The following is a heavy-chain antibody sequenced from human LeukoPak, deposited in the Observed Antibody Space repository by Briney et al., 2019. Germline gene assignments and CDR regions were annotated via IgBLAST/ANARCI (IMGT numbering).Heavy chain of an antibody. J-gene: IGHJ5*02. V-gene: IGHV1-18*01. CDR2: ISAYNGNT. CDR3: ARDGYCSSTSCPFDP. D-gene: IGHD2-2*03. Sequence: GASVKVSCKASGYTFTSYGISWVRQAPGQGLEWMGWISAYNGNTNYAQKLQGRVTMTTDTSTSTAYMELRSLRSDDTAVYYCARDGYCSSTSCPFDPWGQGTLVTVSS. CDR1: GYTFTSYG.